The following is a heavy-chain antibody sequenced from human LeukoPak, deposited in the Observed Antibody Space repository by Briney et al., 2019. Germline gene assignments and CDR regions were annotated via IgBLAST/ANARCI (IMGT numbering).Heavy chain of an antibody. V-gene: IGHV3-30-3*01. CDR2: ISYDGSTI. Sequence: PGRSLRLSCAASGFTFSSHAMQWVRQAPGKGLEWVAFISYDGSTISFADSVKGRFTISRDNSRNTVSLQMSSLRHEDTAVYYCARDLSEEYSCDYWGQGTLVTVPS. D-gene: IGHD5-18*01. CDR1: GFTFSSHA. CDR3: ARDLSEEYSCDY. J-gene: IGHJ4*02.